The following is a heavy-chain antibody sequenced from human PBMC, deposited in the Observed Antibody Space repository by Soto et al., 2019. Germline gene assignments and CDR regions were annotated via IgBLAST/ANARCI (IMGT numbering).Heavy chain of an antibody. J-gene: IGHJ4*02. CDR1: GFTFSSYS. V-gene: IGHV3-7*01. CDR3: ARDVTGTIAY. Sequence: QPGGSLRLSCAASGFTFSSYSMNWVRQAPGKGLEWVANIKQDGSEKYYVDSVKGRFTISRDNAKNSLYLQMNSLRAEDTAVYYCARDVTGTIAYWGQGTLVTVSS. D-gene: IGHD1-7*01. CDR2: IKQDGSEK.